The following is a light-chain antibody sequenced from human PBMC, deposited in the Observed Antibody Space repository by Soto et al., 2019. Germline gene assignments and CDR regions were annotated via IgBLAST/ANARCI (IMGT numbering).Light chain of an antibody. Sequence: QSALTQPPSASGSPGQSVNISSTGTSSDIGGYKYVSWYQQHPGKAPKLMIFEVNKRPSGVPDRFSGSKSGNTASLTVSGLQAEDEADYYCSSYAGINNLGVFGTGTKVTVL. CDR2: EVN. CDR1: SSDIGGYKY. CDR3: SSYAGINNLGV. J-gene: IGLJ1*01. V-gene: IGLV2-8*01.